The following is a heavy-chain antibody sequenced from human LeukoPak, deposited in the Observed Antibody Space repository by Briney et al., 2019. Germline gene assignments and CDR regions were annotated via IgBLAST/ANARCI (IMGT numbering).Heavy chain of an antibody. CDR2: IYYSGST. CDR3: ARGYCSGGSCYPHAFDI. CDR1: GGSISSYY. V-gene: IGHV4-59*01. Sequence: SETLSLTCTVSGGSISSYYWSWIRQPSGKGLEWIGYIYYSGSTNYNPSLKSRVTISVDTSKNQFSLKLSSVTAADTAVYYCARGYCSGGSCYPHAFDIWGQGTMVTVSS. D-gene: IGHD2-15*01. J-gene: IGHJ3*02.